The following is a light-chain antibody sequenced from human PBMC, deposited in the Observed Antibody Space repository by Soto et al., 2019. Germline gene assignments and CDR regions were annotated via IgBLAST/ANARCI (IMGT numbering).Light chain of an antibody. CDR1: QSISSW. CDR2: KAS. J-gene: IGKJ4*01. Sequence: DIQITQSPSTLSASVGDRVTITCRASQSISSWLAWYQQKPGKAPKLLIYKASSLESGVPSRFSGSESGTEFILTISSLQPDDFATYYCQQYIGYSLTFGGGTKVEIK. CDR3: QQYIGYSLT. V-gene: IGKV1-5*03.